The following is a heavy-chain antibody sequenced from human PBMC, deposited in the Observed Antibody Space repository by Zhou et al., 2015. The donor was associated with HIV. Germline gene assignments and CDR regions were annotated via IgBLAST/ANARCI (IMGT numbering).Heavy chain of an antibody. V-gene: IGHV3-33*06. Sequence: QVQLVESGGGVVQPGRSLRLSCAASGFTFSSYGMHWVRQAPGKGLEWVAVIWYDLSNKYYADSVKGRFTISRDNSKNTLYLQMNSLRAGDTAVYYCAKDLGYSSSLDYWGQGTLVTVSS. CDR2: IWYDLSNK. CDR3: AKDLGYSSSLDY. J-gene: IGHJ4*02. D-gene: IGHD6-13*01. CDR1: GFTFSSYG.